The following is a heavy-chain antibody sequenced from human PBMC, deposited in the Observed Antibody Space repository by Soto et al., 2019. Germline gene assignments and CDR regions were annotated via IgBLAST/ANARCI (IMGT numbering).Heavy chain of an antibody. D-gene: IGHD3-3*01. J-gene: IGHJ6*03. Sequence: QVQLVQSGAEVKKPGASVKVSCKASGYTFTSYAMHWVRQAPGQRLEWMGWINAGNGNTKYSQKFQGRVTITRDTSASTAYMELSSLRSEETAVYYCARDRADFWSGYYHYGDGYYYMDVWGKGTTVTVSS. CDR1: GYTFTSYA. CDR3: ARDRADFWSGYYHYGDGYYYMDV. V-gene: IGHV1-3*01. CDR2: INAGNGNT.